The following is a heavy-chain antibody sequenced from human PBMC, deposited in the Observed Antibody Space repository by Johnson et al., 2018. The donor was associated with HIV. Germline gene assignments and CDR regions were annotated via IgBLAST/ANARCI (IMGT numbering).Heavy chain of an antibody. CDR1: GISFSSYW. Sequence: EVQLVESGGGLVKPGGSLRLSCVASGISFSSYWMHWVRQAPGKGLVWVSRIKSDGTSTNYADSVKGRFTISRDNSKNTLYLQMNSLRAEDTAVYYCASRYTVDAFDIWGQGTMVTVSS. CDR3: ASRYTVDAFDI. D-gene: IGHD1-1*01. V-gene: IGHV3-74*02. J-gene: IGHJ3*02. CDR2: IKSDGTST.